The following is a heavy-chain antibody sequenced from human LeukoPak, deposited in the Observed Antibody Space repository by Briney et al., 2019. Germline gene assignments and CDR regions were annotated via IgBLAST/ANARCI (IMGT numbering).Heavy chain of an antibody. CDR2: ISAYNGNT. V-gene: IGHV1-18*01. CDR3: ARAPKDFWSGYYPPLYY. D-gene: IGHD3-3*01. Sequence: GASVKVSCKASGYTFTNYGISWVRQAPGQGLEWMGWISAYNGNTNYAQKLQGRVTMTTDTSTSAAYMELRSLGSDDTAVYYCARAPKDFWSGYYPPLYYWGQGTLVTVSS. CDR1: GYTFTNYG. J-gene: IGHJ4*02.